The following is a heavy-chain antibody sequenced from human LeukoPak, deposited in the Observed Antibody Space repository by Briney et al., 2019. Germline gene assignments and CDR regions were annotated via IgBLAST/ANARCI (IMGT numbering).Heavy chain of an antibody. J-gene: IGHJ1*01. CDR2: INHSGST. CDR1: GGSFSGYY. CDR3: AREPNYGDYVLGLFQH. V-gene: IGHV4-34*01. D-gene: IGHD4-17*01. Sequence: SETLSLTCAVYGGSFSGYYWSWIRQPPGKGLEWIGEINHSGSTNYNPSLKSRVTISVDTSKNQFSLKLSSVTAADTAVYYCAREPNYGDYVLGLFQHWGQGTLVTVSS.